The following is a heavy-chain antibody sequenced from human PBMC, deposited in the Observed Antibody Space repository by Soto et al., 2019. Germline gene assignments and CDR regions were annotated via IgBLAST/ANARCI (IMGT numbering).Heavy chain of an antibody. CDR2: ISYDGSNK. CDR1: GFTFSSYG. V-gene: IGHV3-30*18. D-gene: IGHD3-10*01. CDR3: AKAILWLGELSGGMDV. J-gene: IGHJ6*02. Sequence: PGGSLRLSCAASGFTFSSYGMHWVRQAPGKGLEWVAVISYDGSNKYYADSVKGRFTISRDNSKNTLYLQMNSLRAEDTAVYYCAKAILWLGELSGGMDVWGQGTTVTVSS.